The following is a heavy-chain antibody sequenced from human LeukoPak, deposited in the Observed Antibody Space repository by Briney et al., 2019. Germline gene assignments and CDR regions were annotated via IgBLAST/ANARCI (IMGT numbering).Heavy chain of an antibody. CDR3: ARARGTVTPKTVGYFQH. CDR1: GYTFTSYD. D-gene: IGHD4-17*01. J-gene: IGHJ1*01. Sequence: ASVKVSCKASGYTFTSYDINWVRQATGQGLEWMGWMNPNSGNTGYAQKFQGRVTITRNTSISTAYMELSSLRSEDTAVYYCARARGTVTPKTVGYFQHWGQGTLVTVSS. V-gene: IGHV1-8*03. CDR2: MNPNSGNT.